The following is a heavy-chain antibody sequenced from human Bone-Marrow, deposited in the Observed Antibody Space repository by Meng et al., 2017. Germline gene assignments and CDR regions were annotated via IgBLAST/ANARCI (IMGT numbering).Heavy chain of an antibody. CDR2: IYSGGST. J-gene: IGHJ4*02. CDR3: ARTPHRVGATDWYYFDY. Sequence: GESLKISCAASGFTVSSNYMSWVRQAPGKGLEWVSVIYSGGSTYYADSVKGRFTISRDNAKNSLYLQMNSLRAEDTAVYYCARTPHRVGATDWYYFDYWGQGTLVTVSS. D-gene: IGHD1-26*01. CDR1: GFTVSSNY. V-gene: IGHV3-66*01.